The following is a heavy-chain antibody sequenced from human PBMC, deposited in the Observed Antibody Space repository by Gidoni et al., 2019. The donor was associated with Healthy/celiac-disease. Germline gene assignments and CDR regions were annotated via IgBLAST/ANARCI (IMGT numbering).Heavy chain of an antibody. J-gene: IGHJ4*02. CDR3: STVGSWYPGEY. CDR2: SKSKTNGGTT. Sequence: EVQLVESGGGLVKPGGSLRLSCAASRFTFTNAWMRWVRQAPGKGLEWVGRSKSKTNGGTTDYAAPVKGRFTISRDDSQNTLFLQMNSLKTEDTAVYYCSTVGSWYPGEYWGQGTLVTVSS. V-gene: IGHV3-15*01. CDR1: RFTFTNAW. D-gene: IGHD6-13*01.